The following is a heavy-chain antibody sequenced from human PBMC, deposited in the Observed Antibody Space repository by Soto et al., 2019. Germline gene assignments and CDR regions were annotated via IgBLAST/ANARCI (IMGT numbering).Heavy chain of an antibody. J-gene: IGHJ6*02. CDR1: GGSISSSSYC. D-gene: IGHD6-19*01. CDR3: AVPAASVAGASGSYYYYGMDV. CDR2: IYYSGSP. V-gene: IGHV4-39*01. Sequence: SSETLSLTCTVSGGSISSSSYCWGWIRQPPGKGLEWIGYIYYSGSPYYNPSLKSRVTISVDTSKNQFSLKLSSVTAADTAVYYCAVPAASVAGASGSYYYYGMDVWGQGTTVTVSS.